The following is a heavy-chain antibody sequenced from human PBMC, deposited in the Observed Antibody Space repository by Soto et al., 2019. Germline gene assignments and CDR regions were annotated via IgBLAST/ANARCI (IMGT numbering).Heavy chain of an antibody. CDR2: MSYDGSDK. D-gene: IGHD2-2*01. CDR1: GFSFRSYA. Sequence: QVQLVESGGGVVQPGRSLRLSCAASGFSFRSYAMPWVRQAPGKGLGWVAVMSYDGSDKDYADSVKGRFTISRDNSKNTLYLQMSSLRAEDTAVYYCARARLDTPALEYWGQGTLVTVSS. V-gene: IGHV3-30-3*01. CDR3: ARARLDTPALEY. J-gene: IGHJ4*02.